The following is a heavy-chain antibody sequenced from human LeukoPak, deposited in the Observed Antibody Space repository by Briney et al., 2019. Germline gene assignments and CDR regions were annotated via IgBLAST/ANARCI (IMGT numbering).Heavy chain of an antibody. Sequence: PGGSRRLSCAASGSTFSSYWMSWVRQAPGKGQEWVANIKQDGSEKYYVDSVKGRFTISRDNAKNSLYLQMNSLRAEDTAVYYCARATDYGDYAFDYWGQGTLVTVSS. V-gene: IGHV3-7*01. CDR1: GSTFSSYW. D-gene: IGHD4-17*01. CDR3: ARATDYGDYAFDY. CDR2: IKQDGSEK. J-gene: IGHJ4*02.